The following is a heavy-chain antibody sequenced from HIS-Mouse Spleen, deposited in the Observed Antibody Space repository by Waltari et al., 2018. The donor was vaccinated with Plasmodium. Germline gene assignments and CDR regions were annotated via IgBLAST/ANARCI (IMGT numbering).Heavy chain of an antibody. CDR3: ARRGGSYYYFDY. J-gene: IGHJ4*02. CDR2: IYYGGRT. CDR1: GGSISSSSYY. Sequence: QLQLQESGPGLVKPSETLSLTCTVSGGSISSSSYYWGWLRQPPGKGLEWIGSIYYGGRTYYNPSLKSRVTISVDTSKNQFSLKLSSVTAADTAVYYCARRGGSYYYFDYWGQGTLVTVSS. D-gene: IGHD1-26*01. V-gene: IGHV4-39*01.